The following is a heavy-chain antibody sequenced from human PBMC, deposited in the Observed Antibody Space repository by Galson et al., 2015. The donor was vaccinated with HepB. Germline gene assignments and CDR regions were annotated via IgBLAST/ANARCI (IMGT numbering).Heavy chain of an antibody. D-gene: IGHD2-2*02. Sequence: SVKVSCKASGGTFSSYAISWVRQAPGQGLEWMGGIIPIFGTANYAQKFQGRVTITADESTSTAYMELSSLRSEDTAVYYCARYNGVVPAAIRRKYYYYYYMDVWGKGTTVTVSS. J-gene: IGHJ6*03. CDR1: GGTFSSYA. V-gene: IGHV1-69*13. CDR3: ARYNGVVPAAIRRKYYYYYYMDV. CDR2: IIPIFGTA.